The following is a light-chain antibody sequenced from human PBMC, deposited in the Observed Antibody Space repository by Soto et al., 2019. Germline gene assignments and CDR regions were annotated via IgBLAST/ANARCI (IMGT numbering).Light chain of an antibody. CDR2: DVS. Sequence: QSALPQPASVSGSPGQSITISCTGTSSDVGAYNHVSWYQHHPGKAPKLMIFDVSNRPSGVSNRFSGSKSGNTASLTISGLQAEDEADYYCSSYTTITTYVFGTGTKVTVL. CDR1: SSDVGAYNH. J-gene: IGLJ1*01. CDR3: SSYTTITTYV. V-gene: IGLV2-14*03.